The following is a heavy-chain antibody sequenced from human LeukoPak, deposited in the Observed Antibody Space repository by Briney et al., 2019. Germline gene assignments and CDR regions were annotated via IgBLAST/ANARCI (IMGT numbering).Heavy chain of an antibody. Sequence: SGTLSLTCTVSGDSINSLDLWSWVRQPPGKGLEWIGEMYLSGTTHSNPSVKSRVTISIDKSKNQFFLNLSSVTAADTAVYFCASADYYRIDFWGQGTLVTVSS. J-gene: IGHJ4*02. V-gene: IGHV4-4*02. CDR2: MYLSGTT. CDR3: ASADYYRIDF. D-gene: IGHD3-10*01. CDR1: GDSINSLDL.